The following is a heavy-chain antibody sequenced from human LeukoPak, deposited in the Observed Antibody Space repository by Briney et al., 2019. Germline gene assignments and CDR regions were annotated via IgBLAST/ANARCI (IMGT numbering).Heavy chain of an antibody. CDR3: ARFDSSGWYGPDP. J-gene: IGHJ5*02. CDR2: IIPILGIA. V-gene: IGHV1-69*04. CDR1: GYTFSSYA. D-gene: IGHD6-19*01. Sequence: ASVKVSCKASGYTFSSYAISWVRQAPGQGLEWMGRIIPILGIANYAQKFQGRVTITADKSTSTAYMELSSLRSEDTAVYYCARFDSSGWYGPDPWGQGTLVTVSS.